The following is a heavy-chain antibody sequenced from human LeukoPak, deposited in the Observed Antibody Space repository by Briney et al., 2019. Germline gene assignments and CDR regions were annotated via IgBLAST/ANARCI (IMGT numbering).Heavy chain of an antibody. CDR2: IYHSGNT. Sequence: PSETLSLTCNVSGGSISSYYWSWIRQSPGKGLEWIGYIYHSGNTNYNPSLKSRVIISLDTSKNQFFLNLNSVTAADTAVYYCARTVRWLLSAHYGMDVWGQGTTVIVSS. V-gene: IGHV4-59*01. J-gene: IGHJ6*02. CDR1: GGSISSYY. CDR3: ARTVRWLLSAHYGMDV. D-gene: IGHD3-3*01.